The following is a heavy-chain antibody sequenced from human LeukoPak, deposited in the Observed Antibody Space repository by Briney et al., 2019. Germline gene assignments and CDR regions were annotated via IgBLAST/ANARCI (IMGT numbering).Heavy chain of an antibody. CDR3: ASASQLEAFDI. CDR1: GDSITNNIW. J-gene: IGHJ3*02. Sequence: PSGTLSLTCTVSGDSITNNIWWTWVCQPPGKGLEWIGEIHHSGSTNYNPSLKGRVIISADKSKNQFSLRVTSMTAADTAVYYCASASQLEAFDIWGQGTTVTVSS. D-gene: IGHD2-2*01. CDR2: IHHSGST. V-gene: IGHV4-4*02.